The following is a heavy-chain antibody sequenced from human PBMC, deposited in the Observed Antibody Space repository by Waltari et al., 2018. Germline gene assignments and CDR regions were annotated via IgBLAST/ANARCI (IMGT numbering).Heavy chain of an antibody. CDR3: ARDPLNRGWRPTVTTGDY. CDR2: IYYSGST. CDR1: GCSISSSSYY. V-gene: IGHV4-39*07. J-gene: IGHJ4*02. D-gene: IGHD4-17*01. Sequence: QLQLQESGPGLVKPSETLSLTCTVSGCSISSSSYYWGWIRQPPGKGLEWIGSIYYSGSTYYNPSLKSRVTISVDTSKNQFSLKLSSVTAADTAVYYCARDPLNRGWRPTVTTGDYWGQGTLVTVSS.